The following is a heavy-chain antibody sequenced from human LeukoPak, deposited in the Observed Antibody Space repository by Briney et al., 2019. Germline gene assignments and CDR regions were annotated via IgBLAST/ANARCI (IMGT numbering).Heavy chain of an antibody. J-gene: IGHJ4*02. Sequence: PGRSLRLSGAASGFTYSSYAMHWVRQAPGKGLEWVAVISYDGSNKYYADSVKGRFTISRDNSKNTLYLQMNSLRAEDTAVYYCARDPSYDFWSGEFDYWGQGTLVTVSS. D-gene: IGHD3-3*01. V-gene: IGHV3-30-3*01. CDR3: ARDPSYDFWSGEFDY. CDR1: GFTYSSYA. CDR2: ISYDGSNK.